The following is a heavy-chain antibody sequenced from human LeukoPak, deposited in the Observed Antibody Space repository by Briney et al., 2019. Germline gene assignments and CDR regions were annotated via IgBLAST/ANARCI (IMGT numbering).Heavy chain of an antibody. CDR1: GGSISSGGYY. Sequence: SQTLSLTCTVSGGSISSGGYYWSWIRQHPGKGLEWIGYIYYSGSTYYNPSLKSRVTISVDTSKNQFSLKLSSVTAADTAVYYVARGRRLQKPSPRLEDYWGQGTLVTVSS. CDR3: ARGRRLQKPSPRLEDY. J-gene: IGHJ4*02. D-gene: IGHD5-24*01. CDR2: IYYSGST. V-gene: IGHV4-31*03.